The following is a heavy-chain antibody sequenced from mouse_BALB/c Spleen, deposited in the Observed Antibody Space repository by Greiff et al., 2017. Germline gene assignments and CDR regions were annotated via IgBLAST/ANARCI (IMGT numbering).Heavy chain of an antibody. Sequence: VMLVESGGGLVQPGGSRKLSCAASGFTFSSFGMHWVRQAPEKGLEWVAYISSGSSTIYYADTVKGRFTISRDNPKNTLFLQMPSLRSEDKAMYYCARWGYGNYFDYWGQGTTLTVSS. CDR3: ARWGYGNYFDY. V-gene: IGHV5-17*02. J-gene: IGHJ2*01. CDR2: ISSGSSTI. D-gene: IGHD2-10*02. CDR1: GFTFSSFG.